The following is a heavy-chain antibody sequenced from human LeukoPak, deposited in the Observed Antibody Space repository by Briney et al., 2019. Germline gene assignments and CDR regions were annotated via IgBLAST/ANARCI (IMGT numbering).Heavy chain of an antibody. CDR2: IFYGANT. CDR1: AGSISSYY. CDR3: ASGTIFGVIAPYCFHS. Sequence: PSETLPLTCTVSAGSISSYYWNWIRQVPGKGLEWIGYIFYGANTYYNPSLKDRVTMSMDTSKSQVSLKLTSVTAADTAVYYCASGTIFGVIAPYCFHSWGQGTLVTVSP. J-gene: IGHJ4*02. V-gene: IGHV4-59*01. D-gene: IGHD3-3*01.